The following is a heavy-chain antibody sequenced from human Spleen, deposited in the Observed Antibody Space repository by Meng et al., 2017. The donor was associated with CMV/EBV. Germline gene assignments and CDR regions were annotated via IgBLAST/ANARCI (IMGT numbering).Heavy chain of an antibody. Sequence: ASVKVSCKASGGTFSSYTISWVRQAPGQGLEWMGWINIYSGKTQYAQKLQGRVTMTTDTSTNTAHMELRSLKFDDTAVYYCARDSAGYCSTASCYEGDSWGQGTLVTVSS. CDR1: GGTFSSYT. D-gene: IGHD2-2*01. CDR3: ARDSAGYCSTASCYEGDS. CDR2: INIYSGKT. J-gene: IGHJ4*02. V-gene: IGHV1-18*01.